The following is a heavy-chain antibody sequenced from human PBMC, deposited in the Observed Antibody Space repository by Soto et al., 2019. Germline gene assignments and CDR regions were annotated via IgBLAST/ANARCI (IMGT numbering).Heavy chain of an antibody. V-gene: IGHV1-3*01. J-gene: IGHJ4*02. CDR1: GYTFTSYA. D-gene: IGHD6-19*01. Sequence: QVQLVQSGAEVKKPGASVKVSCKASGYTFTSYAMHWVRQAPGQRLEWMGWINAGNGNTKYSQKFQGRVTITRDTTASTAYMELSSVRSEDTAVYYCARDPTYGEQGLVFDYWGQGTLVTVSS. CDR3: ARDPTYGEQGLVFDY. CDR2: INAGNGNT.